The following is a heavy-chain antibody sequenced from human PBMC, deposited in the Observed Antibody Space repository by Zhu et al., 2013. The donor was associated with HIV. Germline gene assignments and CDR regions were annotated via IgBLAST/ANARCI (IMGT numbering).Heavy chain of an antibody. CDR1: GGTFSSYT. Sequence: QVQLVQSGAEVKKPGSSVKVSCKASGGTFSSYTISWVRQAPGQGLEWMGRIIPILGIANYAQKFQGRVTITADKSTSTAYMELSSLRSEDTAVYYCARDRDIVVVVAASQPRDAFDIWGQGTMVTVSS. CDR2: IIPILGIA. V-gene: IGHV1-69*08. D-gene: IGHD2-15*01. CDR3: ARDRDIVVVVAASQPRDAFDI. J-gene: IGHJ3*02.